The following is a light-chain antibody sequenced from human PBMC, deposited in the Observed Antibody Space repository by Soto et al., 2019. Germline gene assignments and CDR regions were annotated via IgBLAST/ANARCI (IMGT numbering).Light chain of an antibody. CDR2: DAS. CDR3: QQYDNWPRT. CDR1: QSVRSS. J-gene: IGKJ1*01. Sequence: EKVMTQSPATLSVSPGERATLSCGASQSVRSSVAWYQQKPGQPPRLLIYDASTRATGIPSRFSGSGSGTEFTLTISSLKSEDFAVYYCQQYDNWPRTFGQGTKVDIK. V-gene: IGKV3-15*01.